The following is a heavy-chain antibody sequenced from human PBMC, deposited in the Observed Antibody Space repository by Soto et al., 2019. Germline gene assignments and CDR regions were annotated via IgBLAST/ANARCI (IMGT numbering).Heavy chain of an antibody. CDR2: IDHGGGT. CDR1: GGSFSGFY. D-gene: IGHD5-12*01. J-gene: IGHJ4*02. Sequence: QVQLQQWGAGLLKPSETLSLKCAVHGGSFSGFYWTWIRQSPEKGLAWIGEIDHGGGTKYTPSLKSRVTMSLDKSNNQFSLKLTSVTAADTAVYYCVRGWGGSYFDFWGPGTLVTVSS. CDR3: VRGWGGSYFDF. V-gene: IGHV4-34*01.